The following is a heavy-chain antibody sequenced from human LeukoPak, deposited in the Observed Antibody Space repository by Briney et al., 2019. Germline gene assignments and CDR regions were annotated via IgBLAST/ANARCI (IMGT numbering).Heavy chain of an antibody. D-gene: IGHD6-19*01. J-gene: IGHJ4*02. Sequence: SETLSLTCAVYDESFSGYYWSWIRQPPGKGLEWIGEINHSGITNYNPSLKSRVTISVDTSKNQFSLNLSPVTAADTAMYYCALSSGWYRLDYWGQGTLVIASS. CDR1: DESFSGYY. V-gene: IGHV4-34*01. CDR2: INHSGIT. CDR3: ALSSGWYRLDY.